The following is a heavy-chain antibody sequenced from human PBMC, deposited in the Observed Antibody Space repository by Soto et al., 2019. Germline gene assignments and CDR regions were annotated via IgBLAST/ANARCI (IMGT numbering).Heavy chain of an antibody. CDR1: GFTFSSYA. CDR3: ARDLRRRGSGSHFDY. Sequence: GGSLRLSCAASGFTFSSYAMHWVRQAPGKGLEWVAVISYDGSNKYYADSVKDRFTISRDNSKNTLYLQMNSLRAEDTAVYYCARDLRRRGSGSHFDYWGQGTLVTVSS. J-gene: IGHJ4*02. D-gene: IGHD3-10*01. CDR2: ISYDGSNK. V-gene: IGHV3-30-3*01.